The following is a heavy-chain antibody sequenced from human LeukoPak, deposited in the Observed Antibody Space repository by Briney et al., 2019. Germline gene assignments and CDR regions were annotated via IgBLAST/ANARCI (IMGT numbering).Heavy chain of an antibody. CDR3: ATGVASGGPPMC. D-gene: IGHD6-13*01. J-gene: IGHJ4*02. V-gene: IGHV3-53*01. CDR1: GFTVSSNC. CDR2: ICGGGTT. Sequence: PGGSLRLSFAASGFTVSSNCMSWGRQAPGKGLKWVSAICGGGTTYYADSVQGRFTISRDNSKNTVYLQMNSLRAEDTAVYYCATGVASGGPPMCWGQGTLVTVSS.